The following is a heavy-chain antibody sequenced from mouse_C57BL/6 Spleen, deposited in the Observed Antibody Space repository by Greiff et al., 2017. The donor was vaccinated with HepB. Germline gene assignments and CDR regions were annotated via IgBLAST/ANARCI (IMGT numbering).Heavy chain of an antibody. CDR1: GFTFSDAW. CDR3: TRRGSSSAMDD. CDR2: IRNKANNHAT. J-gene: IGHJ4*01. D-gene: IGHD1-1*01. Sequence: EVKVEESGGGLVQPGGSMKLSCAASGFTFSDAWMDWVRQSPEKGLEWVAEIRNKANNHATYYAESVKGRFTISRDDSKSRFYLQMNSLRAEDTGIYYCTRRGSSSAMDDWGQGTSVTVSS. V-gene: IGHV6-6*01.